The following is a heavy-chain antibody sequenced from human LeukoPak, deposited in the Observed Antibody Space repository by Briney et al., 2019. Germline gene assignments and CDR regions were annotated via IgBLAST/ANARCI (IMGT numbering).Heavy chain of an antibody. J-gene: IGHJ4*02. CDR1: GYTFTSYY. V-gene: IGHV1-46*01. CDR3: ARAAYYYGSGSYSGY. Sequence: ASVKVSCKASGYTFTSYYMHWVRQAPGQGLEWMGIINPSGGSTSYAQKFQGRVTMTRDTSISTAYMELSRLRSDDTAVYYCARAAYYYGSGSYSGYWGQGTLVTVSS. CDR2: INPSGGST. D-gene: IGHD3-10*01.